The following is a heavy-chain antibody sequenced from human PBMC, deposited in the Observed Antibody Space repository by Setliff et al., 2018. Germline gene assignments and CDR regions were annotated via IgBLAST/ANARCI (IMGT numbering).Heavy chain of an antibody. CDR3: ARAADSYGPPRSYMDV. D-gene: IGHD5-18*01. J-gene: IGHJ6*03. CDR2: VYRGGSTT. V-gene: IGHV3-21*01. CDR1: GFTLTNAW. Sequence: GGSLRLSCTASGFTLTNAWINWVRQAPGKGLEWVSVVYRGGSTTFYADSVQGRFTISRDNAKNSLYLQMNSLRAEDTAVYYCARAADSYGPPRSYMDVWGKGTTVTVSS.